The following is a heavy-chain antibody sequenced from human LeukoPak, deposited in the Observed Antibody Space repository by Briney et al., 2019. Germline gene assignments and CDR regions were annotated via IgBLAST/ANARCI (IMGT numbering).Heavy chain of an antibody. Sequence: PSETLSLTCAVYGGSFSGYYWSWIRQPPGKGLEWIGEINHSGSTNYNPSLKSRVTISVDTSKNQFSLKLSSVTAADTAVYYCARGQVAGPSSYYGYYYYYYMDVWGKGTTVTVSS. V-gene: IGHV4-34*01. CDR1: GGSFSGYY. CDR3: ARGQVAGPSSYYGYYYYYYMDV. D-gene: IGHD6-19*01. J-gene: IGHJ6*03. CDR2: INHSGST.